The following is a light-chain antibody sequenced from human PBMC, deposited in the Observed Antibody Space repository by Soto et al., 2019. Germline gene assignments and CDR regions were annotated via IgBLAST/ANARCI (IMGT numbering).Light chain of an antibody. CDR2: GAS. CDR1: QSINSN. Sequence: EIVMTQSPATLSVSPGERATLSCRASQSINSNLAWYQQKHGQAPRLLIYGASTRASGIPARFSGSGSGTEFTLTISSLQSEDFTVYYCQQYNNWPPITFGQGTRLEIK. J-gene: IGKJ5*01. CDR3: QQYNNWPPIT. V-gene: IGKV3-15*01.